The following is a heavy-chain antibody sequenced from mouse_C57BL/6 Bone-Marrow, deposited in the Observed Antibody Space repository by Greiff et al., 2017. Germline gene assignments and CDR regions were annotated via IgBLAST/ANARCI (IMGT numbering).Heavy chain of an antibody. CDR1: GYAFTNYL. D-gene: IGHD2-4*01. CDR2: INPGSGGT. CDR3: ARGRYDYPAY. V-gene: IGHV1-54*01. Sequence: QVQLQQSGAELVRPGTSVKVSCKASGYAFTNYLIEWVKQRPGQGLEWIGVINPGSGGTNYNEKFKGKATLTADKSSSTAYMQLSSLTSEDSAVYFCARGRYDYPAYWGQGTLVTVSA. J-gene: IGHJ3*01.